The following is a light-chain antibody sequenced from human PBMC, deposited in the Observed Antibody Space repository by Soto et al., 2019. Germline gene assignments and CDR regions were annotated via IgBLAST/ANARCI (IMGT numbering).Light chain of an antibody. V-gene: IGLV2-14*01. CDR1: SSDIGDYDY. J-gene: IGLJ3*02. Sequence: QSVLTQPASVSGSPGQSITISCTGTSSDIGDYDYVSWYQHLPGKAPKLLIFDVTHRPSGVSDRFSGSKSGNTASLTISGVRPEDEADYYCCSYTDIALDGVFGGGTKLTVL. CDR2: DVT. CDR3: CSYTDIALDGV.